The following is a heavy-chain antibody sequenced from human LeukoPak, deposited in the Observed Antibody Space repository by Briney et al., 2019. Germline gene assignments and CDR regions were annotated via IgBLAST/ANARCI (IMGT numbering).Heavy chain of an antibody. J-gene: IGHJ3*02. V-gene: IGHV3-7*01. CDR3: ARDKHCTNGVCYSPNYAFDI. Sequence: TGGSLRLSCAASGFTFSSYWMSWVRQAPGKGLEWVANIKQDGSEKYYVDSVKGRFTISRDNAKNSLYLQMNSLRAEDTAVYYCARDKHCTNGVCYSPNYAFDIWDQGTMVTVSS. D-gene: IGHD2-8*01. CDR2: IKQDGSEK. CDR1: GFTFSSYW.